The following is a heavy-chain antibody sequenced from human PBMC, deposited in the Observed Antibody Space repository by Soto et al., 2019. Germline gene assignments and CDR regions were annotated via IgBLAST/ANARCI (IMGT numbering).Heavy chain of an antibody. J-gene: IGHJ4*02. D-gene: IGHD2-2*01. Sequence: SETLSLTCTVSGGSISSSSYYWGWIRQPPGKGLEWIGSIYYSGSTYYNPSLKSRVTISVDTSKNQFSLKLSSVTAADTAVYYCARRLRCSSTSCYSDDRTLDYWGQGTLVTVSS. CDR3: ARRLRCSSTSCYSDDRTLDY. V-gene: IGHV4-39*01. CDR2: IYYSGST. CDR1: GGSISSSSYY.